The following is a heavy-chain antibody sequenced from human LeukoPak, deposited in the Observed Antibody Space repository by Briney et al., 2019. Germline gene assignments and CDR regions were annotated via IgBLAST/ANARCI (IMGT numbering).Heavy chain of an antibody. CDR2: ISGSGGSI. J-gene: IGHJ4*02. Sequence: GGSLRLSCAASGFTFSDYYMSWIRQAPGKGLEWVSGISGSGGSIRYADSVKGRFIISRDNSKNTLYLQMNSLRAEDTAVYYCAKGGDGYNYYFDYWGQETLDTVSS. CDR1: GFTFSDYY. CDR3: AKGGDGYNYYFDY. D-gene: IGHD5-24*01. V-gene: IGHV3-23*01.